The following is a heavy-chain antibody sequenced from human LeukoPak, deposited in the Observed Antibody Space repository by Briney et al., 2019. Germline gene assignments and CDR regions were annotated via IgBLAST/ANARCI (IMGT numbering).Heavy chain of an antibody. V-gene: IGHV3-74*01. Sequence: LPGGSLRLSCAASGFSFSSYWMHWVRQAPGKGLVWVSRINSDGSSTIYADSVKGRFTISRDNAKNTLYLQMNSLRAEDTALYYCARDFDSNSGYDYVDVGYYYYGMDVWGQGTTVTVSS. D-gene: IGHD5-12*01. CDR2: INSDGSST. J-gene: IGHJ6*02. CDR1: GFSFSSYW. CDR3: ARDFDSNSGYDYVDVGYYYYGMDV.